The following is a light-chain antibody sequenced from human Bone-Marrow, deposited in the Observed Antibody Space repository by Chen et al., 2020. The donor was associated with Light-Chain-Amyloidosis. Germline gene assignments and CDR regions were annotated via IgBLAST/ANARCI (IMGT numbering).Light chain of an antibody. V-gene: IGLV6-57*01. CDR1: RGSIATNY. J-gene: IGLJ3*02. CDR3: QSYQGSSQGV. CDR2: EED. Sequence: NFMLTQPHSVSEPPGKTVIISCTRSRGSIATNYVQRYQQRPGSSPTTVIYEEDQRPSGVPDRFSGSIDRSSNSASLTISGLKTEDEADYYCQSYQGSSQGVFGGGTKLTVL.